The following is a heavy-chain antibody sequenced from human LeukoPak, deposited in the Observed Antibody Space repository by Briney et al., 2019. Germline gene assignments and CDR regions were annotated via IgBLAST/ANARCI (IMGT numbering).Heavy chain of an antibody. Sequence: PGGSLRLSCAASGFTFSSYGMHWVRQAPGKGLEWVAFIRYDGSNKYYADSVKGRFTISRDNSKNTLYLQMNSLRAEDTAVYYCANLGYGYGTRGLLDYWGQGTLVTVSS. J-gene: IGHJ4*02. CDR2: IRYDGSNK. CDR1: GFTFSSYG. CDR3: ANLGYGYGTRGLLDY. D-gene: IGHD5-18*01. V-gene: IGHV3-30*02.